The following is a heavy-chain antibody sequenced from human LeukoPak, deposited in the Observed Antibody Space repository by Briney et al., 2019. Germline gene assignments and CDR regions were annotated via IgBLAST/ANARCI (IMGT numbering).Heavy chain of an antibody. CDR1: GGSISRYY. Sequence: SETLSLTCTVSGGSISRYYWSWIRQPAGKGLEWIGRIYSSGSTNYNPSLKSRVTMSVDTSKNQFSLKLSSVTAADTAVYYCARGGKATVVTVWGQGTLVTVSS. CDR2: IYSSGST. D-gene: IGHD4-23*01. CDR3: ARGGKATVVTV. J-gene: IGHJ4*02. V-gene: IGHV4-4*07.